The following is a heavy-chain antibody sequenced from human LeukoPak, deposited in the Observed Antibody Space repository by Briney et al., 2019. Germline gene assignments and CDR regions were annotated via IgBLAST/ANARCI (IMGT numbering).Heavy chain of an antibody. CDR1: GFTFSSYA. V-gene: IGHV3-23*01. Sequence: GGSLRLSCAASGFTFSSYAMSWVRQAPGKGLEWVSAISGSGGSTYYADSVKGRFTISRDNSKNTLFLQMNSLRAEDTAVYYCAKAFPWFGESNYWYFDLWGRGTLVTVSS. CDR3: AKAFPWFGESNYWYFDL. CDR2: ISGSGGST. D-gene: IGHD3-10*01. J-gene: IGHJ2*01.